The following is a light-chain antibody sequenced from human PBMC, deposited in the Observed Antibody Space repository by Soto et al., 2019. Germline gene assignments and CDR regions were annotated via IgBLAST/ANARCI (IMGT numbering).Light chain of an antibody. J-gene: IGKJ2*01. Sequence: EIVLTQSPGTLSLSPGEGATLSCRASQTVTVNSLAWYQQTPGQAPRLLIYGASNRAAGIPERFSGSASGTEFTLTISRLEPDDSAVYYCQQYHDSPMNTFGQGTKLQIK. V-gene: IGKV3-20*01. CDR3: QQYHDSPMNT. CDR1: QTVTVNS. CDR2: GAS.